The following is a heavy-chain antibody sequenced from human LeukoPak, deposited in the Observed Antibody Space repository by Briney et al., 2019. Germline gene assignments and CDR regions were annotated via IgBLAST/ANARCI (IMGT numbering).Heavy chain of an antibody. V-gene: IGHV3-33*01. CDR1: EFXFTTYG. Sequence: GGSLTLSCAASEFXFTTYGMHWVRQAPGKGLEWVAFIYYDGSNIYYADYVKGRFTISRDISKNTLYLQMDSLRAEDTAIYYCARDWKTNSFDYWGQGTLVTVSS. D-gene: IGHD1-1*01. CDR2: IYYDGSNI. CDR3: ARDWKTNSFDY. J-gene: IGHJ4*02.